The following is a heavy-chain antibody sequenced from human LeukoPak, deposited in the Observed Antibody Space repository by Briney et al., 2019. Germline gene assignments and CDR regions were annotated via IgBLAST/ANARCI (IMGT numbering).Heavy chain of an antibody. CDR2: IISSSSTI. V-gene: IGHV3-48*01. D-gene: IGHD3-3*01. J-gene: IGHJ4*02. CDR3: AKDFMYGSGLEGVVIRILGYYFDY. Sequence: GGSLRLSCAASGFTFSSYSMNWVRQAPGKGLEWVSYIISSSSTIYYADSVKGRFTISRDNAKNSLYLQMNSLRAEDTAVYYCAKDFMYGSGLEGVVIRILGYYFDYWGQGTLVTVSS. CDR1: GFTFSSYS.